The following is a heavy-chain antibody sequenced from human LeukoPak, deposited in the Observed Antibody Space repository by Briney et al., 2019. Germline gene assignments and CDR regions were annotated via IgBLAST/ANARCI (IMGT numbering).Heavy chain of an antibody. V-gene: IGHV3-21*01. Sequence: GGSLRLSCVASGFTFSTDRMNWVRQAPGKGLEWVSTIYSGSDYIYYADSVRGRFTISRDNARNSLYLQMNSLRVEDAAVYYCARDLPASRAYHNFDRCGQGTLVTVSS. J-gene: IGHJ4*02. CDR2: IYSGSDYI. CDR3: ARDLPASRAYHNFDR. CDR1: GFTFSTDR. D-gene: IGHD3-16*01.